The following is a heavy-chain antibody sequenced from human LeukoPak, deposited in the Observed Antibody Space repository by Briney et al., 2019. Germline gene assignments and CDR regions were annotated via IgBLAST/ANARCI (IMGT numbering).Heavy chain of an antibody. Sequence: GGSLRLSCAASGFTFISYWMHWVRQAPGKGLVWVSHINSDGSSTSYADSVKGRFTISRDNAKNTLYLQMSSLRAEDTAVYYCARVMEPGIAAAGFDYWGQGTLVTVSS. J-gene: IGHJ4*02. CDR1: GFTFISYW. CDR2: INSDGSST. V-gene: IGHV3-74*01. D-gene: IGHD6-13*01. CDR3: ARVMEPGIAAAGFDY.